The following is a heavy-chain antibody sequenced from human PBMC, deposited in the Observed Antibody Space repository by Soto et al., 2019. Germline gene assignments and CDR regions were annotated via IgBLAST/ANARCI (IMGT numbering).Heavy chain of an antibody. CDR2: IIPIFGTA. J-gene: IGHJ4*02. Sequence: GASVKVSCKASGGTFSSYAISWVRQAPGQGLEWMGGIIPIFGTANYAQKFQGRVTITADESTSTAYMELSSLRSEDTAVYYCARGRRRIQLYHLSIWGQGTLATVSS. CDR3: ARGRRRIQLYHLSI. CDR1: GGTFSSYA. V-gene: IGHV1-69*13. D-gene: IGHD5-18*01.